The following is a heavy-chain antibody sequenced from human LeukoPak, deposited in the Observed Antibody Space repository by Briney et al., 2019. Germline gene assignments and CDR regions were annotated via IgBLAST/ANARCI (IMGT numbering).Heavy chain of an antibody. V-gene: IGHV4-4*09. D-gene: IGHD2-2*01. CDR3: ARHNPPPTGFCSGTSCFMSGSQYFYMDV. CDR2: IYSTGTT. Sequence: SETLSLTCTVSGGSVSADYWSWIRQPPGKGPEWIGYIYSTGTTNYSPSLSSRVTISVDTSKNQLSLNLRFVTATDTAVYHCARHNPPPTGFCSGTSCFMSGSQYFYMDVWGKGTSVTVS. CDR1: GGSVSADY. J-gene: IGHJ6*03.